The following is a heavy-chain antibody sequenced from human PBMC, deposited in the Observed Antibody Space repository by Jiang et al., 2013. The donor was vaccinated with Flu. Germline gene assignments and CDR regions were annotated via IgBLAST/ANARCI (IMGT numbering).Heavy chain of an antibody. CDR2: ILGIA. D-gene: IGHD4-17*01. Sequence: ILGIANYAQKFQGRVTITADKSTSTAYMELSSLRSEDTAVYYCARGGRDYGDYFFDYWGQGTLVTVSS. V-gene: IGHV1-69*04. J-gene: IGHJ4*02. CDR3: ARGGRDYGDYFFDY.